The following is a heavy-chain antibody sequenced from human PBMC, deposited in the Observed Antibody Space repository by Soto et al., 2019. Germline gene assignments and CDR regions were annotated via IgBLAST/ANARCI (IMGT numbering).Heavy chain of an antibody. J-gene: IGHJ4*02. CDR1: GYTFNTYY. CDR2: IHPSGGGS. V-gene: IGHV1-46*02. CDR3: ARGGHIAVVTASFDY. D-gene: IGHD2-21*02. Sequence: ASVKVSCKPSGYTFNTYYLHWVRQAPGQALEWMGVIHPSGGGSTYAQKFLGRVTVTRDTSTSTVFMELSSLRSDDTAVYYCARGGHIAVVTASFDYWGQGTLVTVSS.